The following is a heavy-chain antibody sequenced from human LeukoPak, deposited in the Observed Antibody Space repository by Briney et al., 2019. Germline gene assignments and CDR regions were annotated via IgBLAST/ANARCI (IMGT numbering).Heavy chain of an antibody. CDR2: ISAYNGNT. CDR3: ARDNSVRDEAWWFNP. CDR1: GYTFNNYG. V-gene: IGHV1-18*01. Sequence: ASVKVSCKASGYTFNNYGISWVRQAPGQGLEWMGWISAYNGNTNYAQKLQGRVTMTTDTSTSTAYMELSSLRSEDTAVYYCARDNSVRDEAWWFNPWGQGTLVTVSS. D-gene: IGHD5-24*01. J-gene: IGHJ5*02.